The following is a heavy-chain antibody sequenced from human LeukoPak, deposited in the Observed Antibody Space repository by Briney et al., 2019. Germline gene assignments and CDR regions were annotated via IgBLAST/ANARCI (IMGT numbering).Heavy chain of an antibody. J-gene: IGHJ6*02. CDR2: IYYSGST. Sequence: PSETLSLTCTVSGGSISSYYWSWIRLPPGKGLEWIGYIYYSGSTNYNPSLKSRVTISVDTSKNQFSLKLSSVTAADTAVYYCARLSLWSGYYYGMDVWGQGTTVTVSS. CDR3: ARLSLWSGYYYGMDV. V-gene: IGHV4-59*01. CDR1: GGSISSYY. D-gene: IGHD3-3*01.